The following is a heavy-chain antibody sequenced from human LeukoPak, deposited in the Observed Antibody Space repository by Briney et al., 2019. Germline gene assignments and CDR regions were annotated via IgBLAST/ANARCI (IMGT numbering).Heavy chain of an antibody. Sequence: GGSLRLSCAASGFIFSSYWMSWVRQAPGKGQEWVANIQQDGSEKYYVDSVKGRFTISRDNAENSLFLQMNSLRAEDTAVYYCARDRNYGLDYWGQGTLVTVSS. J-gene: IGHJ4*02. CDR1: GFIFSSYW. V-gene: IGHV3-7*01. CDR3: ARDRNYGLDY. CDR2: IQQDGSEK. D-gene: IGHD3-10*01.